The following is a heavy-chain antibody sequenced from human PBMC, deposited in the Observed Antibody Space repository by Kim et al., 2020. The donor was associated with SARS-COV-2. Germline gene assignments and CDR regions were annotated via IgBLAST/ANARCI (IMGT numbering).Heavy chain of an antibody. D-gene: IGHD3-22*01. CDR3: ASARTYYYVSSGYYQLDY. CDR2: IWYDGSNK. CDR1: GFTFSSYG. J-gene: IGHJ4*02. V-gene: IGHV3-33*01. Sequence: GGSLRLSCAASGFTFSSYGMHWVRQAPGKGLEWVAVIWYDGSNKYYADSVKGRFTISRDNSKNTLYLQMNSLRAEDTAVYYCASARTYYYVSSGYYQLDYWGQGTLVTVSS.